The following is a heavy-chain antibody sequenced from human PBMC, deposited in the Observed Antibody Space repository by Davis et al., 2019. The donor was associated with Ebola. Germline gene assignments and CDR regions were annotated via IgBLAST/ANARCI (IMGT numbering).Heavy chain of an antibody. D-gene: IGHD1-14*01. CDR1: GFNFYNYA. Sequence: GESLKIPCAASGFNFYNYAMTRVRQAPGQGLEWVAAISGSGGNTFYADSVKGRFTISRDNSKNTMYLQMNSLSADDTAVYYCAKDPDSNSNLENLRHWGRGTLVTVSS. CDR2: ISGSGGNT. V-gene: IGHV3-23*01. CDR3: AKDPDSNSNLENLRH. J-gene: IGHJ1*01.